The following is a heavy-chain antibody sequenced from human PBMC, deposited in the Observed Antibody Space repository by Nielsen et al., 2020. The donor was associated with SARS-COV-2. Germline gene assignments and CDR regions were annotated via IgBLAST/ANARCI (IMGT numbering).Heavy chain of an antibody. V-gene: IGHV1-46*01. CDR2: INPSGGST. J-gene: IGHJ4*02. D-gene: IGHD3/OR15-3a*01. CDR3: ARSRMTAVDWYGY. CDR1: GYTFTSYY. Sequence: ASVKVSCKASGYTFTSYYMHWVRQAPGQGLEWMGIINPSGGSTSYAQKFQGWVTMTRDTSISTAYMELSRLRSDDTAVYYCARSRMTAVDWYGYWGQGTLVTVSS.